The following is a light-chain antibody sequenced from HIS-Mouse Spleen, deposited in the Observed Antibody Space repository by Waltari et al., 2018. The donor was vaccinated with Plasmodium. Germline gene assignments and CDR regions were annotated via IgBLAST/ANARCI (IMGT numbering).Light chain of an antibody. V-gene: IGLV2-11*01. J-gene: IGLJ3*02. Sequence: QSALTQPRSVSGSPGQSVTISCTGTSSDVGCYNYVSWYQQHPGKAPKLMIYDVSNRPSGVPDRFAGSKSGNTACLTISGLQAEDEADYHCCSYAGSYTWVFGGGTKLTVL. CDR3: CSYAGSYTWV. CDR1: SSDVGCYNY. CDR2: DVS.